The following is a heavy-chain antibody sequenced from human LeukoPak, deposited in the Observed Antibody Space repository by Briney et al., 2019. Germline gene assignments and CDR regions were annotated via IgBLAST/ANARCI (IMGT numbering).Heavy chain of an antibody. V-gene: IGHV4-39*01. Sequence: SETLSLTCSVFGGSISSTTYYWVWIRQPPGKGLECIAVIHYTGRAYYNPSLKSRATISADTSKNHFSLKLSSVTAADTAVYYCARHFDNGDYKKTFDIWGQGTMVTVSS. J-gene: IGHJ3*02. CDR2: IHYTGRA. CDR3: ARHFDNGDYKKTFDI. D-gene: IGHD4-17*01. CDR1: GGSISSTTYY.